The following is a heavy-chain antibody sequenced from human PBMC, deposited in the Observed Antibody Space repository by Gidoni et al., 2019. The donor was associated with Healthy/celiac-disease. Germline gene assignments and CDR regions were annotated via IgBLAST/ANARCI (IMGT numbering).Heavy chain of an antibody. D-gene: IGHD4-4*01. V-gene: IGHV3-21*01. Sequence: EVQLVESGGGLVKPGGSLRLSCAASGFTFSSYSMNWVRQAPGKGLEWVSSISSSSSYIYYADSVKGQCTISRDNAKNSLYLQMNSLRAEDTAVYYCARDRLKGEVMTTPPYYFDYWGQGTLVTVSS. CDR1: GFTFSSYS. CDR2: ISSSSSYI. J-gene: IGHJ4*02. CDR3: ARDRLKGEVMTTPPYYFDY.